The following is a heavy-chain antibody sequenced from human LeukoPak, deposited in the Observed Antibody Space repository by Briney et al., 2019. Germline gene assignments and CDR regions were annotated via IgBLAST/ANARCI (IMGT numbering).Heavy chain of an antibody. J-gene: IGHJ6*03. Sequence: ASVKVSCKASGGTFSSYAISWVRQAPGQGLEWMGRIIPIFGTANYAQKFQGRVTITADKSTSTAYMELSSLRSEDTAVYYCARAGIAVAHGVFDYYYYMDVWGKGTTVTVSS. V-gene: IGHV1-69*06. D-gene: IGHD6-19*01. CDR1: GGTFSSYA. CDR2: IIPIFGTA. CDR3: ARAGIAVAHGVFDYYYYMDV.